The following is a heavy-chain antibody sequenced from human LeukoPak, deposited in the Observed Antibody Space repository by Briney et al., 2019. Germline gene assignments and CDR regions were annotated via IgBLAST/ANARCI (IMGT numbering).Heavy chain of an antibody. CDR1: GYTCTGYY. CDR3: ARTYYDFWSGYYGLDY. Sequence: ASVKVSCKASGYTCTGYYMHWVRQAPGQGLEWMGWINPNSGGTNYAQKFQGGVTMTRDTSISTAYMELSRLRSDDTAVYYCARTYYDFWSGYYGLDYWGQGNLVTVSS. D-gene: IGHD3-3*01. V-gene: IGHV1-2*02. J-gene: IGHJ4*02. CDR2: INPNSGGT.